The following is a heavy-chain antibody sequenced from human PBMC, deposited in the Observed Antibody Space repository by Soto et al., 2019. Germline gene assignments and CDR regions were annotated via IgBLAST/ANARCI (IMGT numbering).Heavy chain of an antibody. D-gene: IGHD5-18*01. Sequence: EVQLLESGGGLVQPGGSLRLSCAASGFTFSSYAMSWVRQAPGKGLEWVSAISGSGGSTYYADSVKGRFTISRDNAKNTLYLQMNSLRAEDTAVYYCAKGFRYSYGLGYWGQGTLVTVSS. CDR1: GFTFSSYA. CDR2: ISGSGGST. J-gene: IGHJ4*02. V-gene: IGHV3-23*01. CDR3: AKGFRYSYGLGY.